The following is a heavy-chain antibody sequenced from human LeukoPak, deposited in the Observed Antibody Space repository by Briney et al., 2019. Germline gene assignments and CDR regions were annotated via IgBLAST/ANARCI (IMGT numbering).Heavy chain of an antibody. Sequence: PGGSLRLSCAASGVTFSSSAMSWVRQAPGKGLEWVSAISGSGGSTYYADSVKGGFTISRDNSKNTLYLQMNSLRAEDTAVYYCAKDRLGYCSSTSCYGDAFDIWGQGTMVTVSS. V-gene: IGHV3-23*01. J-gene: IGHJ3*02. D-gene: IGHD2-2*01. CDR3: AKDRLGYCSSTSCYGDAFDI. CDR1: GVTFSSSA. CDR2: ISGSGGST.